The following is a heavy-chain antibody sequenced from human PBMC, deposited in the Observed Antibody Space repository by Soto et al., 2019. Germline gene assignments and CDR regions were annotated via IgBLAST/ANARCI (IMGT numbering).Heavy chain of an antibody. CDR1: GFTFSSYG. D-gene: IGHD3-10*01. CDR2: IWYDGSNK. Sequence: PGGSLRLSCAASGFTFSSYGMHWVRQAPGKGLEWVAVIWYDGSNKYYADSVKGRFTISRDNSKNTLYLQMNSLRAEDTAVYYCARDQRAIITMVRGVTLDSYYYYYGMDVWRQGTTVTVSS. J-gene: IGHJ6*02. CDR3: ARDQRAIITMVRGVTLDSYYYYYGMDV. V-gene: IGHV3-33*01.